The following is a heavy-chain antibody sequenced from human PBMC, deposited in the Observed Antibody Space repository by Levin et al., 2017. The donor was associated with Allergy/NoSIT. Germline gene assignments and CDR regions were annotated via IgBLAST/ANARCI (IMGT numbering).Heavy chain of an antibody. CDR3: ARVKLWFGELRVDAFDI. J-gene: IGHJ3*02. CDR1: GGSISSYY. D-gene: IGHD3-10*01. Sequence: SETLSLTCTVSGGSISSYYWSWIRQPPGKGLEWIGYIYYSGSTNYNPSLKSRVTISVDTSKNQFSLKLSSVTAADTAVYYCARVKLWFGELRVDAFDIWGQGTMVTVSS. CDR2: IYYSGST. V-gene: IGHV4-59*01.